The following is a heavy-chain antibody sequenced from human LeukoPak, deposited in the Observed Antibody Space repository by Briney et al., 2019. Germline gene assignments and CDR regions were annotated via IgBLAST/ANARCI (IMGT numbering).Heavy chain of an antibody. CDR2: FNPEYDET. D-gene: IGHD4-17*01. Sequence: ASVKVSCKVSGYTLTDLSMHWVRQAPGKGLEWMGGFNPEYDETIYAQKFQGRVTMTEDTSTDTAYMELTSLRSEDTAVYYCATDLDDYVPGDGDYWGQGTLVTVSS. CDR1: GYTLTDLS. J-gene: IGHJ4*02. CDR3: ATDLDDYVPGDGDY. V-gene: IGHV1-24*01.